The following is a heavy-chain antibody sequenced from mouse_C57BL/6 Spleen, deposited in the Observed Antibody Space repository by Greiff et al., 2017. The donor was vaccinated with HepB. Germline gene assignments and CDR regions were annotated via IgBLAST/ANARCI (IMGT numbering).Heavy chain of an antibody. CDR2: INPNNGGT. CDR1: GYTFTDYY. D-gene: IGHD1-1*01. J-gene: IGHJ4*01. V-gene: IGHV1-26*01. Sequence: VQLQQSGPELVKPGASVKISCKASGYTFTDYYMNWVKQSHGKSLEWIGDINPNNGGTSYNQKFKGKATLTVDKSSSTAYMELRSLTSEDSAVYYCARTPPYYYGPMDYWGQGTSVTVSS. CDR3: ARTPPYYYGPMDY.